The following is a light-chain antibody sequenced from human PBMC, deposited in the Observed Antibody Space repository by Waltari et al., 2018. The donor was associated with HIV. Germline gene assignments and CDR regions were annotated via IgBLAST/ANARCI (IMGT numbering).Light chain of an antibody. CDR3: QEYRSAPQT. CDR2: SAS. CDR1: QGIRHY. Sequence: DIQMTPSPSSLSASVGDGITITCRASQGIRHYLAWYQQKPGKVPKLLIHSASTLHSGVPFRFSGSGSGTDFTLTISNLQPEDVATYYCQEYRSAPQTFGQGTKVEIK. V-gene: IGKV1-27*01. J-gene: IGKJ1*01.